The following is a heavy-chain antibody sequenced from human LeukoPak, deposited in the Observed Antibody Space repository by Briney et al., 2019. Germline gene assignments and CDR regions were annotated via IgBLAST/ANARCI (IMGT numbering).Heavy chain of an antibody. D-gene: IGHD5-18*01. Sequence: GGSLRLSCAASGFTFSSYAMSWVRQAPGKGLEWVLAISSSSGRTYYADSVKGRFSISRDNAKNTMYLQMNNLRAEDTAVYYCARVERYTAMAPDSPDYWGQGTLVTVSS. CDR3: ARVERYTAMAPDSPDY. CDR1: GFTFSSYA. J-gene: IGHJ4*02. CDR2: ISSSSGRT. V-gene: IGHV3-23*01.